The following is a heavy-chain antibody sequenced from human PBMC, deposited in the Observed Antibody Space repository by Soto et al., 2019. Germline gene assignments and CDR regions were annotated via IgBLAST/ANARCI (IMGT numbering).Heavy chain of an antibody. CDR3: ARGYRMAYFDY. D-gene: IGHD1-26*01. Sequence: QVQLVESGGGLVKPGGSLRLSCATSGFTFSDYYMNWIRQAPGKGLEWVSYISNSGSTIYYADSVRGRFAISRDNAKNSLYLPMNSLRAEDTAVYYCARGYRMAYFDYWGQGALVTVSS. CDR1: GFTFSDYY. V-gene: IGHV3-11*01. CDR2: ISNSGSTI. J-gene: IGHJ4*02.